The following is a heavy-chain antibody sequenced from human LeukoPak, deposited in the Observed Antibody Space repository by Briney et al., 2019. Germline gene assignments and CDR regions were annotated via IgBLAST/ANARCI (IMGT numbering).Heavy chain of an antibody. CDR2: INANTGNP. CDR1: GYTFTSSS. J-gene: IGHJ4*02. CDR3: AKDTWDY. V-gene: IGHV7-4-1*01. Sequence: GASVKVSCKASGYTFTSSSMNWVRQAPGQGLEWMGWINANTGNPTFVQGFTGRSVFSLDTSVSTAYLQISSLKAEDTAVYYCAKDTWDYWGQGTLVTVSS.